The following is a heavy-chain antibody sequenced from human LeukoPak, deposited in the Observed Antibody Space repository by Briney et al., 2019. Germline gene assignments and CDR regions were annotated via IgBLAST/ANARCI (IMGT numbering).Heavy chain of an antibody. Sequence: SETLSLTCTVSGGSVSSGSYYWGWIRQPPGKGLEWIGNIYYSGSTYYNPSLKSRVTISVDTSKNQFSLKLSSVTAADTAVYYCAREPRYMDVWGKGTTVTISS. CDR2: IYYSGST. CDR3: AREPRYMDV. CDR1: GGSVSSGSYY. V-gene: IGHV4-39*07. J-gene: IGHJ6*03.